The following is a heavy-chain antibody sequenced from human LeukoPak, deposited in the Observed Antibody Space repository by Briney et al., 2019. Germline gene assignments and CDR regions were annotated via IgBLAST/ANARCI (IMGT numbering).Heavy chain of an antibody. CDR3: AILYSSGWLQQGYYFDY. D-gene: IGHD6-19*01. Sequence: ASVKVSCKASGYTFTSYAMHWVRQAPRQRLEWMGWINAGNGNTKYSQKFQGRVTITRDTSASTAYMELSSLRSEDTAVYYCAILYSSGWLQQGYYFDYWGQGTLVTVSS. CDR1: GYTFTSYA. J-gene: IGHJ4*02. CDR2: INAGNGNT. V-gene: IGHV1-3*01.